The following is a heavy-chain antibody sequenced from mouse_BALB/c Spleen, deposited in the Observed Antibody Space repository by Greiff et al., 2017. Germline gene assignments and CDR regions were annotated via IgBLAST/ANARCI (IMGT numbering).Heavy chain of an antibody. J-gene: IGHJ1*01. D-gene: IGHD1-1*01. CDR3: ARRGYGSLYWYFDV. Sequence: QVQLQQSGAELARPGASVKLSCKASGYTFTSYWMQWVKQRPGQGLEWIGAIYPGDGDTRYTQKFKGKATLTADKSSSTAYMQLSSLASEDSAVYYCARRGYGSLYWYFDVWGAGTTVTVSS. CDR1: GYTFTSYW. V-gene: IGHV1-87*01. CDR2: IYPGDGDT.